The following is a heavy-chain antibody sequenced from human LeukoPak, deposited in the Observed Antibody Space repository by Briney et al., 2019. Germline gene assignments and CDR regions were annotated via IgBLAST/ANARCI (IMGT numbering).Heavy chain of an antibody. V-gene: IGHV4-34*01. D-gene: IGHD3-3*01. CDR3: ARATNNYDFWSGYQFDP. CDR2: INHSGST. CDR1: GGSFSGYY. J-gene: IGHJ5*02. Sequence: SETLSLTCAVYGGSFSGYYWSWIRQPPGKGLEWIGEINHSGSTNYNPSLKSRLTISVDTSKNQFSLKLSSVTAADTAVYYCARATNNYDFWSGYQFDPWGQGTLVTVSS.